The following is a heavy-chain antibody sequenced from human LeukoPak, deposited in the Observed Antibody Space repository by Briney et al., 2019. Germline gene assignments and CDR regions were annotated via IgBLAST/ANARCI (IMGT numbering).Heavy chain of an antibody. Sequence: GGSLRLSCAASGFTFSDYYMNWIRQAPGKGLEWVSYISSSGSTIYYADSVKGRFTISRDNAKNSLYLQMNSLRAEDTAVYYCATEDDYGDYVSWFDPWGQGTLVTVSS. CDR3: ATEDDYGDYVSWFDP. D-gene: IGHD4-17*01. V-gene: IGHV3-11*04. J-gene: IGHJ5*02. CDR2: ISSSGSTI. CDR1: GFTFSDYY.